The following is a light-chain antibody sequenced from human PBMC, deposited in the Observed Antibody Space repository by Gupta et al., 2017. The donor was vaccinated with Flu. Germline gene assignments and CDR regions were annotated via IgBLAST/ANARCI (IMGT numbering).Light chain of an antibody. CDR1: QSVSSIF. J-gene: IGKJ2*01. CDR3: QHEGRSPYT. Sequence: EIVLTQSPGTLSLSPGEGATLSCRASQSVSSIFLAWYQQKTGQATRLLIYGASTSGSETEFTLTISRREPEEFAVYCCQHEGRSPYTFGQGTKMDIK. CDR2: GAS. V-gene: IGKV3-20*01.